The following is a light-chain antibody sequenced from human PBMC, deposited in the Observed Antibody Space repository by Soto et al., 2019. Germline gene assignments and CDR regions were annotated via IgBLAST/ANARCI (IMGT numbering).Light chain of an antibody. CDR2: AAS. CDR3: QQSYSTPRT. CDR1: QSISSY. J-gene: IGKJ1*01. V-gene: IGKV1-39*01. Sequence: DIQMTQYPSSLSASVGARVTITCRASQSISSYLNWYQQKPGKAPKLLIYAASSLQSGVPSRFSGSGSGTDFTLTISSLQPEDFATYYCQQSYSTPRTFGQGTKVEIK.